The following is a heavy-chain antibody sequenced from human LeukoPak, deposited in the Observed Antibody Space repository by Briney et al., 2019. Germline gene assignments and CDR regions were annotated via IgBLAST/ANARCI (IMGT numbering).Heavy chain of an antibody. J-gene: IGHJ4*02. CDR2: IYYSGST. V-gene: IGHV4-61*01. D-gene: IGHD5-12*01. CDR1: GGSISSSSYY. Sequence: PSETLSLTCTVSGGSISSSSYYWSWIRQPPGKGLEWIGYIYYSGSTNYNPSLKSRVTISVDTSKNQFSLKLSSVTAAGTAMYYCARVSGYDWESFYDYWGQGSLVTVSS. CDR3: ARVSGYDWESFYDY.